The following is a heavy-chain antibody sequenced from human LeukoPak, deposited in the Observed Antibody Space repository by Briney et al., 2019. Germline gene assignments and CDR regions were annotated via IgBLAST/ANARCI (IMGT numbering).Heavy chain of an antibody. V-gene: IGHV4-39*07. CDR1: GGSISSSSYY. CDR2: IYYSGST. D-gene: IGHD2-2*01. J-gene: IGHJ5*02. CDR3: ARGSRYCSSTSCYNWFDP. Sequence: ASETLSLTCTVSGGSISSSSYYWGWIRQPPGKGLEWIGSIYYSGSTYYNPSLKSRVTISVDTSKNQFSLKLSSVTAADTAVYYCARGSRYCSSTSCYNWFDPWGQGTLVTVSS.